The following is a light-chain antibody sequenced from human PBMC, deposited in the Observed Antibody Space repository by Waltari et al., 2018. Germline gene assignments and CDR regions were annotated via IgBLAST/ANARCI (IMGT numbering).Light chain of an antibody. CDR1: QRVTFSY. J-gene: IGKJ2*01. V-gene: IGKV3-20*01. CDR2: GAS. Sequence: EIVLTQSPATLSLSPGDSATLSCRASQRVTFSYLAWYQQKPGQAPRVLIYGASSRATGIPARFSGSGSGTDFTLTISRLEPEDFAVYYCQQYGSSPSTFGQGTKLEIK. CDR3: QQYGSSPST.